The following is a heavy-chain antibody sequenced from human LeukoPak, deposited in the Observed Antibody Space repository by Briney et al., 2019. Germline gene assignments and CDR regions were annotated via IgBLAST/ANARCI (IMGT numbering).Heavy chain of an antibody. D-gene: IGHD3-10*01. Sequence: AGGSLRLSCAASGFTFSSYSMNWVRQALGKGLEWVSSISSSSNYIYYADSMKGRFTISRDNAKNSLYLQMNSLTAEDTAVYYCARARESRQYYFDSWGQGTLVTVSS. CDR2: ISSSSNYI. J-gene: IGHJ4*02. V-gene: IGHV3-21*01. CDR1: GFTFSSYS. CDR3: ARARESRQYYFDS.